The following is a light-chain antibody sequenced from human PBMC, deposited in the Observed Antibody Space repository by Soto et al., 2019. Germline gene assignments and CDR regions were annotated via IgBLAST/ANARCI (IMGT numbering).Light chain of an antibody. Sequence: DIQMTQSPASLSASVGDRVTITCQASQDISNFLNWYRQKPGEAPNLLIYDASTLETGVPLRFSGSGYGSYFSFTISRLQPEDVATYYCQQYKSLPLTFGGGTKVEIK. CDR2: DAS. CDR3: QQYKSLPLT. J-gene: IGKJ4*01. CDR1: QDISNF. V-gene: IGKV1-33*01.